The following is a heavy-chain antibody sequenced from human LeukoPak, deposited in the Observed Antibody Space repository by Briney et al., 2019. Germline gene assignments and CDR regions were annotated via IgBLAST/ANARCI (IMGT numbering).Heavy chain of an antibody. J-gene: IGHJ6*03. CDR2: IYYSGST. D-gene: IGHD6-13*01. V-gene: IGHV4-59*01. CDR1: GGSISSYY. Sequence: PSETLSLTCTVSGGSISSYYWSWIRQPPGKGLEWIGYIYYSGSTNYNPSLKSRVTISVDTSKNQFSLKLSSVTAADTAVYYCARLLGIAAPRDYYYYYMDVWGKGTTVTVSS. CDR3: ARLLGIAAPRDYYYYYMDV.